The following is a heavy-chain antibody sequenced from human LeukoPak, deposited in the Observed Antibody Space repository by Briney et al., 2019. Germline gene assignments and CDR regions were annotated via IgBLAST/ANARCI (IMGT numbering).Heavy chain of an antibody. CDR3: ARVPVGSWPDY. D-gene: IGHD6-13*01. CDR1: GGTFSSYT. CDR2: IIPILGIA. J-gene: IGHJ4*02. Sequence: SVKVSCKASGGTFSSYTISWVRQAPGQGLEWMGRIIPILGIANYAQKFQGRVTITTDESTSTAYMELSSLRSEDTAVYYCARVPVGSWPDYWGQGTLVTVSS. V-gene: IGHV1-69*16.